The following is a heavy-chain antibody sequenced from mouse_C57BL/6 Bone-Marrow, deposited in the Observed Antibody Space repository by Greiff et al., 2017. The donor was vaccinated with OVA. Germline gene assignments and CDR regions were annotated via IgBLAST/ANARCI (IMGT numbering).Heavy chain of an antibody. D-gene: IGHD1-1*01. CDR2: IYPGGGYT. CDR1: GYTFTNYW. CDR3: ARSGYGSSFAMDY. J-gene: IGHJ4*01. V-gene: IGHV1-63*01. Sequence: QVQLQQSGAELVRPGTSVKMSCKASGYTFTNYWIGWAKQRPGHGLEWIGDIYPGGGYTTYNEKLKGKATLTADKSSSTAYMQFSILTSEDSAIYYCARSGYGSSFAMDYWGQGTSVTVSS.